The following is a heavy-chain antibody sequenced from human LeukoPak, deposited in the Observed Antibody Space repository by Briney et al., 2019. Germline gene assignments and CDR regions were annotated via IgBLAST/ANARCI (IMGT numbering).Heavy chain of an antibody. D-gene: IGHD3-22*01. CDR2: IYYSGST. CDR3: ARMSDYYDSSGYYQPFDY. CDR1: GGSISSSSYY. J-gene: IGHJ4*02. Sequence: SETLSLTCTVSGGSISSSSYYWGWIRQPPGTGLEWIGSIYYSGSTNYNPSLKSRVTISVDTSKNQFSLKLSSVTAADTAVYYCARMSDYYDSSGYYQPFDYWGQGTLVTVSS. V-gene: IGHV4-39*07.